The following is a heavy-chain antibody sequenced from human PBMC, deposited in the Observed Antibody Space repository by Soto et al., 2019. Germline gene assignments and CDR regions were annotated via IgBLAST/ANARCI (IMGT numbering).Heavy chain of an antibody. V-gene: IGHV4-59*01. CDR2: IYYSGST. Sequence: PSETLSLTCTVSGGSISSYYWSWIRQPPGKGLEWIGYIYYSGSTNYNPSLKSRVTISVDTSKNQFSLKLSSVTAADTAVYYCARVRRGDYALYFDYWGQGTLVTVSS. CDR3: ARVRRGDYALYFDY. J-gene: IGHJ4*02. CDR1: GGSISSYY. D-gene: IGHD4-17*01.